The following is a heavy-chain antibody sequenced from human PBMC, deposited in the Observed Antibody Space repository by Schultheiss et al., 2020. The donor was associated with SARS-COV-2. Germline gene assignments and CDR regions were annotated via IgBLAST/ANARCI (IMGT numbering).Heavy chain of an antibody. Sequence: SETLSLTCAVSGYSISSSNWWGWIRQPPGKGLEWIGYIYYSGSTNYNPSLKSRVTISVDTSKNQFSLKLSSVTAADTAVYYCARDLRYCSGGSCYGGYYYYGMDVWGQGTTVTVSS. CDR1: GYSISSSNW. J-gene: IGHJ6*02. CDR3: ARDLRYCSGGSCYGGYYYYGMDV. D-gene: IGHD2-15*01. CDR2: IYYSGST. V-gene: IGHV4-28*03.